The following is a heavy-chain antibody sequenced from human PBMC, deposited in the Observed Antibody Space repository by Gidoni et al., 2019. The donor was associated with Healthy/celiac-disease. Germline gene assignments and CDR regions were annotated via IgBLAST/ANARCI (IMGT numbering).Heavy chain of an antibody. D-gene: IGHD6-19*01. V-gene: IGHV4-59*01. CDR2: IYYSGST. CDR1: GGSISSYS. CDR3: ARVLGSGFDY. J-gene: IGHJ4*02. Sequence: QVQLQESGPGLVNPSETLSLTCTVSGGSISSYSWSWIRQPPGKGLEWIGYIYYSGSTNYNPSLKSRVTISVDTSKNQFSLKLSSVTAADTAVYYCARVLGSGFDYWGQGTLVTVSS.